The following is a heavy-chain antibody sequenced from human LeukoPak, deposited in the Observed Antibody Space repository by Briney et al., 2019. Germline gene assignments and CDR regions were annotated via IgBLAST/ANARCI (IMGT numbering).Heavy chain of an antibody. Sequence: GGSLRLSCAASGFTFSDYYMSWIRQAPGKGLEWVSSISSSSSYIYYADSVKGRFTISRDNAKNSLYLQMNSLRAEDTAVYYCARIPGDYTPGVWGQGTTVTVSS. CDR3: ARIPGDYTPGV. D-gene: IGHD4-17*01. J-gene: IGHJ6*02. CDR2: ISSSSSYI. CDR1: GFTFSDYY. V-gene: IGHV3-11*06.